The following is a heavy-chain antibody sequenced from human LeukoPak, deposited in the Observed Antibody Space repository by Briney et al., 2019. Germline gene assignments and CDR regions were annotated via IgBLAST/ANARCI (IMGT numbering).Heavy chain of an antibody. Sequence: GGSLRLSCAASGFTFSTFGMHWVRQAPGKGLEWLSYISGSGGTIDYGDSVKGRFTISRDNAKNSLYLQMNSLRAEDTAVYYCARDGYCSGNSCYKGGYWGQGTLVTVSS. D-gene: IGHD2-2*02. V-gene: IGHV3-48*04. CDR2: ISGSGGTI. CDR3: ARDGYCSGNSCYKGGY. J-gene: IGHJ4*02. CDR1: GFTFSTFG.